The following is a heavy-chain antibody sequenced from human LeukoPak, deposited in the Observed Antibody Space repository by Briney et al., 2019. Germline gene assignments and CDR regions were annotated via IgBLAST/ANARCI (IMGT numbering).Heavy chain of an antibody. V-gene: IGHV3-21*01. J-gene: IGHJ4*02. CDR1: GFTFSSYS. CDR2: ISSSSSYI. D-gene: IGHD1-26*01. CDR3: ARDQVRIVGAMSL. Sequence: PGGSLRLSCAASGFTFSSYSMNWVRQAPGKGLEWVSSISSSSSYIYYADSVKGRFTISRDNAKNSLYLQMNSLRAEDTAVYYCARDQVRIVGAMSLWGQGTLVTVSS.